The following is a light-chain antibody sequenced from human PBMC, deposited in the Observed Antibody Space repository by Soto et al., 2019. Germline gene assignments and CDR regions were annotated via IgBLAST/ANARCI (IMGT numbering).Light chain of an antibody. V-gene: IGKV1-33*01. CDR2: DAS. J-gene: IGKJ4*01. CDR1: RDISNY. CDR3: QHYDNFPPLS. Sequence: DIQMTQSPSSLSASVGDRVTITCQASRDISNYLNWYQQKPGKAPKLLIYDASNLETGVPSRFSGGGSGTDFTFTVSSLQPEDFATYYCQHYDNFPPLSFGGGTKVEF.